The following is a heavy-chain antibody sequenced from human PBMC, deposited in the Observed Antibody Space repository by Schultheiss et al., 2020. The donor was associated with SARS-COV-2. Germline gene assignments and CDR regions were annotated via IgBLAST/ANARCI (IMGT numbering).Heavy chain of an antibody. CDR2: INHSGST. D-gene: IGHD4-17*01. V-gene: IGHV4-34*01. CDR1: GGSFSGYY. J-gene: IGHJ4*02. Sequence: SETLSLTCAVYGGSFSGYYWSWIRQPPGKGLEWIGEINHSGSTNYNPSLKSRVTISVDTSKNQFSLKLSSVSAADTAVYYCARDPTNNGDYLGFDYWGQGTLVTVSS. CDR3: ARDPTNNGDYLGFDY.